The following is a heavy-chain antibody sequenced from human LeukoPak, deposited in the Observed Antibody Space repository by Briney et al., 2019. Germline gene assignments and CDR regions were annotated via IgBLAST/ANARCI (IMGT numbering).Heavy chain of an antibody. CDR2: FDPEDGET. D-gene: IGHD3-22*01. CDR1: GYTLTELS. Sequence: ASVKVSCKVSGYTLTELSMHWVRQAPGKGLEWMGGFDPEDGETIYAQKFQGRVTMTEDTSTDTAYMELSSLRSEDTAVYYCATTYYYGSSGTSYYFDYWGQGTLVTVSS. CDR3: ATTYYYGSSGTSYYFDY. J-gene: IGHJ4*02. V-gene: IGHV1-24*01.